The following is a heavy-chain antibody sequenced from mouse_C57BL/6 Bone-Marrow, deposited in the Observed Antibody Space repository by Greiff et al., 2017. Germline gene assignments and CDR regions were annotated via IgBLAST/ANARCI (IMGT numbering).Heavy chain of an antibody. D-gene: IGHD2-3*01. CDR1: GFNIKDYY. J-gene: IGHJ3*01. Sequence: VQLQQSGAELVRPGASVKLSCTASGFNIKDYYMHWVKQRPEQGLEWIGRIDPEDGDTEYAPKFQGKATMTADTSSNPAYLQLSSLTSEDTAVYYCTTPRWFGWFAYWGQGTLVTVSA. CDR3: TTPRWFGWFAY. CDR2: IDPEDGDT. V-gene: IGHV14-1*01.